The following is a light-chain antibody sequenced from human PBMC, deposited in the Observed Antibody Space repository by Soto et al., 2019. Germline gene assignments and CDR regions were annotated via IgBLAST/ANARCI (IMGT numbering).Light chain of an antibody. CDR2: AAS. J-gene: IGKJ5*01. CDR1: QGISSW. CDR3: QQYHTSSIT. Sequence: DIQMTQSPSSVSASVGDRVTITCRASQGISSWLAWYQQKPGKAPKLLIYAASTLQSGVPSRFSGTGSGTEFTRTSDRLQPDDFATYYCQQYHTSSITFGQGTRLEIK. V-gene: IGKV1D-16*01.